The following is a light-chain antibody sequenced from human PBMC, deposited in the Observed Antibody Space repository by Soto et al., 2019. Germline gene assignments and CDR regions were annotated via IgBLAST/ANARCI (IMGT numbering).Light chain of an antibody. Sequence: EIVMTQSPATLSVSPGETATLSCSASQSVGSAVAWYQHKPGQAPRLLIVAASIRATGVPGRCSGGGSGTAVTLPISRLQSEDFAADVCQQYKNWPPLTFGGGTTVEIK. CDR2: AAS. CDR3: QQYKNWPPLT. CDR1: QSVGSA. J-gene: IGKJ4*01. V-gene: IGKV3-15*01.